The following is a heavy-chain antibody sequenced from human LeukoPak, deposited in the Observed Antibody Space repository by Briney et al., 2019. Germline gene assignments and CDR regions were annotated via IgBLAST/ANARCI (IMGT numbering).Heavy chain of an antibody. CDR2: ISISGSTI. CDR1: GFGFSGHE. Sequence: HPGGSLRLSCAASGFGFSGHEMNWVRQAPGKGLEWVSYISISGSTILYADSVRGRFTISRDNAKNSLNLQMNSLRAEDTAVYYCARGGSSGYGYNAFDMWGQGTVVTVSS. D-gene: IGHD3-22*01. CDR3: ARGGSSGYGYNAFDM. V-gene: IGHV3-48*03. J-gene: IGHJ3*02.